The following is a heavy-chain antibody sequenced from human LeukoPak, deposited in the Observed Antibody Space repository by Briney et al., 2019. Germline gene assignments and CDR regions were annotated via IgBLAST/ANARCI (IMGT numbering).Heavy chain of an antibody. D-gene: IGHD2-2*01. J-gene: IGHJ6*04. V-gene: IGHV3-7*03. Sequence: GGSLRLSCAASGFTFGSYWMSWVRQAPGKGPEWVANIKEDGSVKRYVDSVKGRFTISRDNAKNSLYLQMNSLRAEDTAVYYCARDCSSSTCQHGMDVWGKGTTVTVSS. CDR3: ARDCSSSTCQHGMDV. CDR2: IKEDGSVK. CDR1: GFTFGSYW.